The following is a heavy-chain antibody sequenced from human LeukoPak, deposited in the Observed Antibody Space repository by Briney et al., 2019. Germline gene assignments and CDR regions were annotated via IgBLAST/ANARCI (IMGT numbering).Heavy chain of an antibody. J-gene: IGHJ4*02. Sequence: GGSLRLSCAASGFTLSSYWMSWLRQAPGKGLEWVSSISSSSSYIYYADSVKGRFTISRDNSKNTLYLQMNSLRAEDTAVYYCARLLSGNWGQGTLVTVSS. CDR1: GFTLSSYW. CDR2: ISSSSSYI. CDR3: ARLLSGN. V-gene: IGHV3-21*01. D-gene: IGHD2-15*01.